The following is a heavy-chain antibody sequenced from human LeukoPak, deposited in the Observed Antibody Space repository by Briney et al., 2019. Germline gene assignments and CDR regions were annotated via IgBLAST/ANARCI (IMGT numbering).Heavy chain of an antibody. D-gene: IGHD6-19*01. CDR1: GFTFRGSA. J-gene: IGHJ4*02. CDR3: ARYYSHTSDWSEGGLDQ. V-gene: IGHV3-73*01. Sequence: GGSLRLSCAASGFTFRGSAMHWVRQASGKGLEWVGRIRSKANSYATAYAASVKGRFTISRDDSKNTAYLQMNSLRAEDTAVYYCARYYSHTSDWSEGGLDQWGQGTLVTVSS. CDR2: IRSKANSYAT.